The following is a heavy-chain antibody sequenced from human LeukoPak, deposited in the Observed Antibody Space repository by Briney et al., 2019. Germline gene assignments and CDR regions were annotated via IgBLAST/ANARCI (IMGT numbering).Heavy chain of an antibody. V-gene: IGHV4-39*01. Sequence: SETLSLTCIVSSGSISSSTYYWGWVRQPPGKGLEWIGSIYHSGRTYYNPSLKSRVTISVDTSKNQFSLKLSSVTAADTAVYYCARHFGPYCSSTSCYFAFTRGNWFDPWGQGTLVTVSS. D-gene: IGHD2-2*01. CDR2: IYHSGRT. CDR1: SGSISSSTYY. CDR3: ARHFGPYCSSTSCYFAFTRGNWFDP. J-gene: IGHJ5*02.